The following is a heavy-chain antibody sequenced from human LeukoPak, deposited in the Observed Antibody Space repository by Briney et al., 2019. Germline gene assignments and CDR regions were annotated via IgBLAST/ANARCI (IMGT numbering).Heavy chain of an antibody. CDR1: GFTFSAYW. CDR2: ISTDRSIT. D-gene: IGHD1-26*01. Sequence: PGGSLRLSCAASGFTFSAYWMHWVRQAPGKGLVWVSRISTDRSITTYADSAKGRFTISRDNAKNTLYLQMNSLRAEDTAVYYCTRDSGAGDYWGQGTLVTVSS. CDR3: TRDSGAGDY. J-gene: IGHJ4*02. V-gene: IGHV3-74*01.